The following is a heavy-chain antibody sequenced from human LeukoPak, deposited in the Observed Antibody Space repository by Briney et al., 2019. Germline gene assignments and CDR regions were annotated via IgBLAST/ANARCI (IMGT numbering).Heavy chain of an antibody. D-gene: IGHD6-13*01. Sequence: SQTLSLTCTVSGASISRGDYLWSWIRQPPGMGLEWIGNIYYSGSTNYNASLKSRVTISIDTSKNQFSLNLSTVAAADTAVYYCAREQQLTTDDAFDIWGQGTMVTVSS. J-gene: IGHJ3*02. CDR1: GASISRGDYL. V-gene: IGHV4-30-4*01. CDR2: IYYSGST. CDR3: AREQQLTTDDAFDI.